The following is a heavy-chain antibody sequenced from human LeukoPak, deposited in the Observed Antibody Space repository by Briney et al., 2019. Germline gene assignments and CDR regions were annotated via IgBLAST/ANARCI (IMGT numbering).Heavy chain of an antibody. D-gene: IGHD2-15*01. V-gene: IGHV3-7*02. CDR1: GITFSNYW. Sequence: PGGSLRLSCAASGITFSNYWMSWVRQAPGKGLKWVANIKEDGSEKYYADSVKGRFTISRDNAKNTLYLQMNSLRAEDAAVYYCARGSKWSFDYWGQGTLVTVSS. CDR3: ARGSKWSFDY. J-gene: IGHJ4*02. CDR2: IKEDGSEK.